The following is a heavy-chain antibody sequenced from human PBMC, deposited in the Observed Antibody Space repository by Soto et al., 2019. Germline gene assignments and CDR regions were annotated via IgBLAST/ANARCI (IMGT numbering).Heavy chain of an antibody. Sequence: SETLSLTCPVSGRSIRSSSYYWGWLRQPPGKGLEWIGSIYYSGSTYYNPSLKSRVTISVDTSKNQFSLKLSSVTAADTAVYYCARSTIAVALQTIKYYFDYWGQGTLVTVSS. CDR3: ARSTIAVALQTIKYYFDY. J-gene: IGHJ4*02. D-gene: IGHD6-19*01. CDR1: GRSIRSSSYY. V-gene: IGHV4-39*01. CDR2: IYYSGST.